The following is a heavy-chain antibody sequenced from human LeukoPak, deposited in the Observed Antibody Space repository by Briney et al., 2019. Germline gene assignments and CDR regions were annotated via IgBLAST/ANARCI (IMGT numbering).Heavy chain of an antibody. CDR3: AKAPVTSCRGANCYPFGY. D-gene: IGHD2-15*01. CDR2: ISRTDAGT. V-gene: IGHV3-23*01. Sequence: GGSLSLSCAASGFTLSSYAMSWVRQAPGKGLEWDSAISRTDAGTYHADSVRGRFTISRDSSKNTLYLQMNRLRAEDAAVYYCAKAPVTSCRGANCYPFGYWGQVTLVTVSS. J-gene: IGHJ4*02. CDR1: GFTLSSYA.